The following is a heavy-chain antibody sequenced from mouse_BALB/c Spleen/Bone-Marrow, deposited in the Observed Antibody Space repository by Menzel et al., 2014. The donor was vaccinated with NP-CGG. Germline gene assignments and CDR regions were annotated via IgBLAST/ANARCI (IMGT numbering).Heavy chain of an antibody. CDR1: GYTFTSYW. J-gene: IGHJ4*01. CDR3: ARGNPLDAMDY. V-gene: IGHV1-7*01. CDR2: INPSTGYT. D-gene: IGHD2-1*01. Sequence: QVQLQQSGAELAKPGASVKMSCKASGYTFTSYWMHWVEQGPGQGLEWIGHINPSTGYTDYNQKFNDKATLTADKSSSTAYMQLSSLTSKDSAVYYCARGNPLDAMDYWGQGTSVTVSS.